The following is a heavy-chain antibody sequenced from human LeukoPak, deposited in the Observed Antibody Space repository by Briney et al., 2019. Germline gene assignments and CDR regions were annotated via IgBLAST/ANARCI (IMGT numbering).Heavy chain of an antibody. CDR3: AKVETSGGANCYALDY. D-gene: IGHD2-2*01. CDR1: GFTFSSYA. J-gene: IGHJ4*02. CDR2: ISGSDGGT. V-gene: IGHV3-23*01. Sequence: GGSLRLSCAASGFTFSSYAMTWVRQAPDKGLEWVSAISGSDGGTYYADSVKGRFTISRDDSQNTLYLQMNSLSAEDTAVYYCAKVETSGGANCYALDYWGQGTLVTVSS.